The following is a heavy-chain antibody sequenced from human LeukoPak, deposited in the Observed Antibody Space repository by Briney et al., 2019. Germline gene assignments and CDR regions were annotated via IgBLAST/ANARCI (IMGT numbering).Heavy chain of an antibody. D-gene: IGHD4-17*01. CDR3: ARDFAGPTDAFDI. Sequence: SGGSLRLSCAASGFTFSSFWMNWVRQAPGKGLEWVANIKEDGSEKYYVDSVKGRFTISRDNAKNSLYLQMNSLRAEDTAVYYCARDFAGPTDAFDIWGQGTMVTVSS. V-gene: IGHV3-7*01. CDR2: IKEDGSEK. CDR1: GFTFSSFW. J-gene: IGHJ3*02.